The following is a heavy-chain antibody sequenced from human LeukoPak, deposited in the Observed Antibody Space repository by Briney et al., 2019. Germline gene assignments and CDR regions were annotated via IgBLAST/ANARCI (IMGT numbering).Heavy chain of an antibody. V-gene: IGHV4-59*12. CDR3: ARDLGELLSCFDY. CDR2: IYYSGST. CDR1: GGSISSYY. Sequence: ASETLSLTCTVSGGSISSYYWSWIRQPPGKGLEWIGYIYYSGSTNYNPSLKSRVTISVDTSKNQFSLKLSSVTAADTAVYYCARDLGELLSCFDYWGQGTLVTISS. J-gene: IGHJ4*02. D-gene: IGHD1-26*01.